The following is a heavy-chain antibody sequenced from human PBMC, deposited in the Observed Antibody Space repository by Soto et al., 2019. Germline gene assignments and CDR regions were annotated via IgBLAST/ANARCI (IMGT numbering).Heavy chain of an antibody. Sequence: QVQLVQSGAEVKKPGSSVKVFCKASGGTFSNYTISWVRQAPGQGLEWMGGIIPVFGTTDYTQEFQGRVTITTDGSTSTAYLQLSSLRSADTAVYYCARGSPYRVVRKPTGNQDYYGMDVWGQGTAVTVSS. CDR2: IIPVFGTT. CDR1: GGTFSNYT. J-gene: IGHJ6*02. CDR3: ARGSPYRVVRKPTGNQDYYGMDV. V-gene: IGHV1-69*01. D-gene: IGHD2-2*01.